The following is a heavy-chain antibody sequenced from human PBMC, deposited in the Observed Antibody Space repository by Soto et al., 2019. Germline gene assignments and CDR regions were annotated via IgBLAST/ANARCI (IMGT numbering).Heavy chain of an antibody. D-gene: IGHD6-19*01. CDR2: IKSKTDGGTT. V-gene: IGHV3-15*01. Sequence: GGPLRLSCAASGFTFSNAWMSWVRQAPGKGLEWVGRIKSKTDGGTTDYAAPVKGRFTIPRDDSKNTLYLQMNSLKTEDTAVYYCTTVGYSSGWYDYYYGMDVWGQGTTVTSP. CDR3: TTVGYSSGWYDYYYGMDV. CDR1: GFTFSNAW. J-gene: IGHJ6*02.